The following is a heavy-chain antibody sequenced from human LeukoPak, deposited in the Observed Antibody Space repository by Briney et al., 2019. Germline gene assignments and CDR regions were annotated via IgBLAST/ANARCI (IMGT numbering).Heavy chain of an antibody. J-gene: IGHJ4*02. CDR2: IYSGGNT. Sequence: PGGSLRLSCAASGFTVSSNYMSWVRQAPGKGLEWVSVIYSGGNTYYADSVKGRFTISRDNSQNTLYLQMNSLRAEDTAVYYCARDDSSGYSDYWGQGTLVTVSS. CDR3: ARDDSSGYSDY. V-gene: IGHV3-53*01. CDR1: GFTVSSNY. D-gene: IGHD3-22*01.